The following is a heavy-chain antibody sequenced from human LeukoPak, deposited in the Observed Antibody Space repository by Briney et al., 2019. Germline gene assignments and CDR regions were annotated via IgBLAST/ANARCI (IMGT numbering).Heavy chain of an antibody. Sequence: ASVKVSCKASGYTFTSYDINWVRQATGQGLEWMGWMSPNSGNTGYAQKFQGRATMTRNTSISTAYMELSSLRSEDTAVYYCAVEHSYYYGSGSYLNWGQGTLVTVSS. CDR1: GYTFTSYD. V-gene: IGHV1-8*01. J-gene: IGHJ4*02. CDR3: AVEHSYYYGSGSYLN. CDR2: MSPNSGNT. D-gene: IGHD3-10*01.